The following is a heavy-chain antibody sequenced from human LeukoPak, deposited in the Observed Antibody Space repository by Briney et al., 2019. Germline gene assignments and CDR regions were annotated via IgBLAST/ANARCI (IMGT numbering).Heavy chain of an antibody. CDR3: ARERESGSSWFDP. J-gene: IGHJ5*02. CDR2: VYPANSDT. Sequence: GESLKISCKASGYSFTDYWIGWVRQMPGKGLEWMAIVYPANSDTRYSASFRGQVTISADTSITTAYLQWSSLTVSDTAMYYCARERESGSSWFDPWGQGTLVTVSS. V-gene: IGHV5-51*01. D-gene: IGHD3-10*01. CDR1: GYSFTDYW.